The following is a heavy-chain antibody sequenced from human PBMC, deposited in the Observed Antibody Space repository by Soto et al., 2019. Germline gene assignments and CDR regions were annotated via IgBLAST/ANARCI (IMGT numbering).Heavy chain of an antibody. D-gene: IGHD6-19*01. CDR1: GFTFSNYW. J-gene: IGHJ4*01. CDR2: IKQDGSEK. V-gene: IGHV3-7*01. CDR3: ARVAYGNGWVFDH. Sequence: GGSLRLSCAASGFTFSNYWMSWVRQAPGKGLEWVANIKQDGSEKYYVDSVKGRFTLARDNAQNSLQLQMNSLRAEDTAIYFCARVAYGNGWVFDHWGQGTLVTVSS.